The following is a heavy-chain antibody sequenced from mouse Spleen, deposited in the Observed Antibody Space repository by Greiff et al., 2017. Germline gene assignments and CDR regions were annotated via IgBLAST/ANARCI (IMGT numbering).Heavy chain of an antibody. J-gene: IGHJ2*01. CDR2: INPNNGGT. V-gene: IGHV1-18*01. CDR3: ARLGDYFDY. Sequence: EVHLVESGPELVKPGASVKIPCKASGYTFTDYNMDWVKQSHGKSLEWIGDINPNNGGTIYNQKFKGKATLTVGKSSSTAYMELRSLTSEDTAVYYCARLGDYFDYWGQGTTLTISS. D-gene: IGHD4-1*01. CDR1: GYTFTDYN.